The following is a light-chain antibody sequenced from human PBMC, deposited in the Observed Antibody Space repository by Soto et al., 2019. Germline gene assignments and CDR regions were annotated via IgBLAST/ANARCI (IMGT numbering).Light chain of an antibody. V-gene: IGKV1-9*01. CDR2: EVS. Sequence: DIHMTQSPSSLSASVGDRVTITCRASQGVSSHLAWHQKRPGKDPKLLIYEVSTLQSGVPSRFSGIVSGTDFNLTISRLQTEDFATYDGQHLNSYTITFGQGTRLEIK. CDR3: QHLNSYTIT. CDR1: QGVSSH. J-gene: IGKJ5*01.